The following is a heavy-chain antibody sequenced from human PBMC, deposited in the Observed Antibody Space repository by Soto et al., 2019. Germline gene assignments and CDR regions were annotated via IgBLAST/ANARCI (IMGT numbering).Heavy chain of an antibody. CDR1: GYTFTSYA. V-gene: IGHV1-3*01. CDR3: ARDALNGMDV. CDR2: INAGNGNT. J-gene: IGHJ6*02. Sequence: QVQLVQSGAEVKKPGASVKVSCKASGYTFTSYAMHWVRQAPGQRLEWMGWINAGNGNTKYSQKFQGRVTITRDTAPSTAYKDLSSLISDDTAVYYCARDALNGMDVWGHGTTITVSS.